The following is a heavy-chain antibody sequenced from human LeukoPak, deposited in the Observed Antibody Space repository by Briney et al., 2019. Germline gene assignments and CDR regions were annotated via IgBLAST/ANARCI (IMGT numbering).Heavy chain of an antibody. CDR2: INPSDGST. CDR3: ASTIDYYGSGSYYWPSQNWFDP. J-gene: IGHJ5*02. Sequence: GASVKVSCKASGYTFSSYYMHWVRQAPGQGLEWMGIINPSDGSTTYAQKLQGRVTMTTDTSTSTAYMELRSLRSDDTAVYYCASTIDYYGSGSYYWPSQNWFDPWGQGTLVTVSS. D-gene: IGHD3-10*01. V-gene: IGHV1-46*01. CDR1: GYTFSSYY.